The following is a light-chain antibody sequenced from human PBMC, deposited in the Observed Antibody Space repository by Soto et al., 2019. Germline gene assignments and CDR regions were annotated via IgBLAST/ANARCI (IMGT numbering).Light chain of an antibody. CDR2: EVS. V-gene: IGLV2-14*01. J-gene: IGLJ1*01. CDR1: SSDVGGYNY. CDR3: SSYTSSSTLPNV. Sequence: QSVLTQPASVSGSPGQSITISCTGTSSDVGGYNYVSWYQQHPGKAPKLMIYEVSNRPSGASNRFSGSKSGNTASLTISGLQAEDEADYYCSSYTSSSTLPNVFGTGTKLTVL.